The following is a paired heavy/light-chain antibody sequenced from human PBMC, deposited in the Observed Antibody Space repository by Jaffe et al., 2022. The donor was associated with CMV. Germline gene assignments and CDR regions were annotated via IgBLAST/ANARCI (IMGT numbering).Heavy chain of an antibody. D-gene: IGHD2-21*02. CDR3: ARANGGDYGGGSFDH. CDR2: ISYSGST. Sequence: QVQLQESGPGLVKPSQTLSLTCTVSGGSINSGTYYWTWIRQRRHPGKGLEWIGYISYSGSTYYNPSLKSRVAISVDTSKDQFSLKLTSVTAADTALYYCARANGGDYGGGSFDHWGQGTLVTVSS. V-gene: IGHV4-31*03. J-gene: IGHJ4*02. CDR1: GGSINSGTYY.
Light chain of an antibody. Sequence: DIQMTQSPSTLSASVGDRVTITCRASQSISSWLAWYQQKPGKAPKLLIYKASSLESGVPSRFSGSGSGTEFTLTISSLQPDDFATYYCQQYHSYWTFGQGTKVEIK. V-gene: IGKV1-5*03. CDR3: QQYHSYWT. CDR1: QSISSW. CDR2: KAS. J-gene: IGKJ1*01.